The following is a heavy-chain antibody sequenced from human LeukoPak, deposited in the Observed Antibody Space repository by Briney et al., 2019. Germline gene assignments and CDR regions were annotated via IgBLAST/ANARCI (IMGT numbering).Heavy chain of an antibody. CDR1: GFTFDDYA. Sequence: GGSLRLSCAASGFTFDDYAMHWVRQAPGKGLEWVSGISWNSGSIGYADSVKGRFTISRDNAKNSLYLQMNSLRVEDTAVYYCARPTTVGSLFDYWGQGTLVTVSS. D-gene: IGHD4-17*01. CDR2: ISWNSGSI. J-gene: IGHJ4*02. V-gene: IGHV3-9*01. CDR3: ARPTTVGSLFDY.